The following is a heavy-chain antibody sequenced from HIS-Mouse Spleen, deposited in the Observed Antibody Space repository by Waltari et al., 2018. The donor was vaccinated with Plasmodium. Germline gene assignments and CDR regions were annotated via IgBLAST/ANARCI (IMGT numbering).Heavy chain of an antibody. CDR1: GGSFSGYY. CDR3: ARVTSSGVYWYFDL. CDR2: INHSGST. Sequence: QVQLQQWGAGLLKPSETLSLTCAVYGGSFSGYYWSWIRQPPRKGLEWIWEINHSGSTNYNPSLKSRVTISVDTSKNQFSLKLSSVTAADTAVYYCARVTSSGVYWYFDLWGRGTLVTVSS. J-gene: IGHJ2*01. D-gene: IGHD3-3*01. V-gene: IGHV4-34*01.